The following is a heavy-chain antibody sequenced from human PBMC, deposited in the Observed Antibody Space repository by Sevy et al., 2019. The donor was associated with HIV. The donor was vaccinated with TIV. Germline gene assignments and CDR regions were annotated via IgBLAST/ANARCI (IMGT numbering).Heavy chain of an antibody. CDR1: GFTFSRYE. J-gene: IGHJ4*02. CDR2: ISTGGATI. Sequence: GGSLRLSCVASGFTFSRYEVNWVRQAPGKGLQWISYISTGGATIYYSDSLKGRFTISRDNAKNSVHLQMNSLRAEDTALYSCATSRRDDYNYFFDYWGQGTLVTVSS. D-gene: IGHD4-4*01. CDR3: ATSRRDDYNYFFDY. V-gene: IGHV3-48*03.